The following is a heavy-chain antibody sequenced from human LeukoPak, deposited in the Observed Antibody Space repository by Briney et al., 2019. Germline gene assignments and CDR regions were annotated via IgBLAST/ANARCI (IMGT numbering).Heavy chain of an antibody. Sequence: ASVKVSCKASGYTFTSYYMHWVRQAPGQGLEWMGWINPNSGGTNYAQKFQGRVTMTRDTSISTAYMELSRLRSDDTAVYYCARIRWELTLAFDIWGQGTMVTVSS. CDR3: ARIRWELTLAFDI. J-gene: IGHJ3*02. D-gene: IGHD1-26*01. CDR2: INPNSGGT. V-gene: IGHV1-2*02. CDR1: GYTFTSYY.